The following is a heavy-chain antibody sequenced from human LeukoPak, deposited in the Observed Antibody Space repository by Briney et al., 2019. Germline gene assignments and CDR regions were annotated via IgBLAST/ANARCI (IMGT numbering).Heavy chain of an antibody. J-gene: IGHJ4*02. CDR3: ARPPSDNLLTGSLYYFDN. Sequence: PGGSLRLSRASSGFSLSSCAMSWVRQPPAKGVEWVSGISGSGDSTDYADSVTGRFTISRDNSKNTLYLQINSLRAEDTAVYYCARPPSDNLLTGSLYYFDNWGQGTLVTVSS. V-gene: IGHV3-23*01. CDR2: ISGSGDST. CDR1: GFSLSSCA. D-gene: IGHD3-9*01.